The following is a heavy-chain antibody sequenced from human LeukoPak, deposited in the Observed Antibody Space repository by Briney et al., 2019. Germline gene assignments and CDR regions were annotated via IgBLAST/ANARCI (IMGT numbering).Heavy chain of an antibody. Sequence: GGSLRLSCAASGFTFSSYAMSWVRQAPGKGLEWVSAISGSGGSTYYADSVKGRFTISRDNSKNTLYLQMNSLGAEDTAVYYCAKALGSYLGSDAFDIWGQGTMVTVSS. V-gene: IGHV3-23*01. CDR2: ISGSGGST. CDR3: AKALGSYLGSDAFDI. D-gene: IGHD3-16*02. CDR1: GFTFSSYA. J-gene: IGHJ3*02.